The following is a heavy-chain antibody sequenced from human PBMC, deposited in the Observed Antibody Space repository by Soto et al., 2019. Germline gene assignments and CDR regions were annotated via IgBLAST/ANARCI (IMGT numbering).Heavy chain of an antibody. J-gene: IGHJ5*02. Sequence: SVKVSCKASGGTFGSDAITWVRQAPGQGLEWVGRIIPIFGTTNYAQNLQCRVTISADKSTLTSYMELHSLTSDDTAIYYCARDRTDSGYYTNWLDPWGQGTQVTVSS. D-gene: IGHD3-22*01. CDR2: IIPIFGTT. V-gene: IGHV1-69*06. CDR1: GGTFGSDA. CDR3: ARDRTDSGYYTNWLDP.